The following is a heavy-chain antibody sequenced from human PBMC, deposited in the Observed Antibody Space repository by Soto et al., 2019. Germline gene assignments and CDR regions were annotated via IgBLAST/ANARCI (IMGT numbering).Heavy chain of an antibody. Sequence: SETLSLTCTVSGGSISSYYWSWIRQPAGKGLEWIGRIYTSGSTNYNPSLKSRVTMSVDTSKNQFSLKLSSVTAADAAVYYCARDGPMVLPYYYYGMDVWGQGTTVTVSS. V-gene: IGHV4-4*07. CDR2: IYTSGST. D-gene: IGHD3-10*01. CDR1: GGSISSYY. CDR3: ARDGPMVLPYYYYGMDV. J-gene: IGHJ6*02.